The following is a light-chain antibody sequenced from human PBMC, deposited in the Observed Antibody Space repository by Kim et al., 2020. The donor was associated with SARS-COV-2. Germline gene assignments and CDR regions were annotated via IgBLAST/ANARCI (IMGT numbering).Light chain of an antibody. CDR2: AAS. Sequence: PGERATLSCMASQSVISSYLAWYQQKPGQPPRLLIYAASNRATGVPDRFSGSVSGTDFTLTISRLEPEDFGVYYCQQYGSASYTFGQGTKLEIK. J-gene: IGKJ2*01. CDR3: QQYGSASYT. CDR1: QSVISSY. V-gene: IGKV3-20*01.